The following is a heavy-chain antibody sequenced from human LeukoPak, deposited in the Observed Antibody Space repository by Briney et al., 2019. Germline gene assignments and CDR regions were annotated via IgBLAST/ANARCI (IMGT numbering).Heavy chain of an antibody. D-gene: IGHD6-13*01. Sequence: ASVKVSCEASGYTFTGYYMHWVRQAPGQGLEWMGRINPNSGGTNYAQKFQGRVTMTRDTSISTAYMELSRLRSDDTAVYYCARDGYAGSSWYGYWGQGTLVTVSS. CDR2: INPNSGGT. J-gene: IGHJ4*02. V-gene: IGHV1-2*06. CDR1: GYTFTGYY. CDR3: ARDGYAGSSWYGY.